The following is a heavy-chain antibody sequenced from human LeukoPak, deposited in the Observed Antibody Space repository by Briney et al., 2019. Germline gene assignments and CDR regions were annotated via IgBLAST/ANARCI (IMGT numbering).Heavy chain of an antibody. J-gene: IGHJ4*02. D-gene: IGHD4-17*01. CDR2: IKLDGSEK. CDR3: ARDKSYGDSSDY. CDR1: GFTFGKYW. V-gene: IGHV3-7*01. Sequence: GGSLRLSCVASGFTFGKYWMSWVRQAPGKGLEWVANIKLDGSEKNYVDSVKGRFTISRDNTKNSLYLQMNSLRAEDTAVYYCARDKSYGDSSDYWGQGTLVTVSS.